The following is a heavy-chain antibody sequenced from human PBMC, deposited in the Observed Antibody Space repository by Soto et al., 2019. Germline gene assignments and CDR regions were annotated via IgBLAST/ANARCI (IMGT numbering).Heavy chain of an antibody. V-gene: IGHV4-31*03. J-gene: IGHJ4*02. CDR1: GDSISSGGYY. CDR2: IYYSGST. Sequence: QVQLQESGPGLVKPSQTLSLTCTVSGDSISSGGYYWSWIRQHPGKGLEWIAHIYYSGSTYYNPSLKSRVTISVDTSKNQFSLQLSSVTEADTAVYYCARSPHFDGYNDYWGQGTLVTVSS. CDR3: ARSPHFDGYNDY. D-gene: IGHD3-9*01.